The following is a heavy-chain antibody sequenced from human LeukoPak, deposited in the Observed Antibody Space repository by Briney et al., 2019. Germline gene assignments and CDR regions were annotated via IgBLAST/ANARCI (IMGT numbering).Heavy chain of an antibody. D-gene: IGHD6-13*01. CDR1: GFTFSSYS. V-gene: IGHV3-49*04. Sequence: PGGSLRLSCAASGFTFSSYSMNWVRQAPGKGLEWVGFIRSKPYGGTTEYAASVKGRFIISRDDFKTIAYLQMNSLKSEDTAVYYCTTGSATGTGSGYWGQGTLVTVSS. J-gene: IGHJ4*02. CDR2: IRSKPYGGTT. CDR3: TTGSATGTGSGY.